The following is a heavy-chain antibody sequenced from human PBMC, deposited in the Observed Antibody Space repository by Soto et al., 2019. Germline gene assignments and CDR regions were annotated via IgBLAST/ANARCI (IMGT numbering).Heavy chain of an antibody. V-gene: IGHV3-30*18. CDR1: GFTFSRYG. J-gene: IGHJ2*01. CDR3: AKKKGVTLRYWYFDL. Sequence: QVQLVESGGGVVQPGRSLRLSCAASGFTFSRYGMHWVRQAPGKGLEWVAVISYDGSNKYYADSVKGRFTISRDNSKNTRYLQRNSLRSADTAVYYWAKKKGVTLRYWYFDLWGRGTLVTVSS. D-gene: IGHD1-20*01. CDR2: ISYDGSNK.